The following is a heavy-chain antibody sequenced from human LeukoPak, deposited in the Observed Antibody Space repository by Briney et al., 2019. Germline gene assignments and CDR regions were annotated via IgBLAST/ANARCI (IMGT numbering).Heavy chain of an antibody. CDR2: INHSGST. CDR3: ASLAVAGSWRLLGGLGY. Sequence: SETLSLTCTVSGGSISSSTYYWSWIRQPPGKGLEWIGEINHSGSTNYNPSLKSRVTISVDTSKNQFSLKLSSVTAADTAVYYCASLAVAGSWRLLGGLGYWGQGTLVTVSS. V-gene: IGHV4-39*07. D-gene: IGHD6-19*01. J-gene: IGHJ4*02. CDR1: GGSISSSTYY.